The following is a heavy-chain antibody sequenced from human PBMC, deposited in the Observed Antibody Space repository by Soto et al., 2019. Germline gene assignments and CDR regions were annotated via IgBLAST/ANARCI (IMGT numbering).Heavy chain of an antibody. D-gene: IGHD1-26*01. V-gene: IGHV4-59*01. CDR3: ARSTQYSGSYYDY. Sequence: SETLSLTCTGSCGSISSYYWSWIRQPPGKGLEWIGYIYYSGSTNYNPSLKSRVTISVDTSKNQFSLKLSSVTAADTAVYYCARSTQYSGSYYDYWGQGTLVTVSS. CDR1: CGSISSYY. J-gene: IGHJ4*02. CDR2: IYYSGST.